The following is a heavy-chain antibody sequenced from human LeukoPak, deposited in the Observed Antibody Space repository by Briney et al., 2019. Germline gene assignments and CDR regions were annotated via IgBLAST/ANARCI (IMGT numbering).Heavy chain of an antibody. V-gene: IGHV4-34*01. CDR1: GGSFSGYY. CDR2: INHSGST. J-gene: IGHJ6*02. Sequence: SETLSLTCAVYGGSFSGYYWSWIRQPPGKGLEWIGEINHSGSTNYNPSLKSRVTISVDTSKNQFSLKLSSVTAADTAVYYCARGWIVVPAASPYYYGMDVWGQGPRSPSP. D-gene: IGHD2-2*01. CDR3: ARGWIVVPAASPYYYGMDV.